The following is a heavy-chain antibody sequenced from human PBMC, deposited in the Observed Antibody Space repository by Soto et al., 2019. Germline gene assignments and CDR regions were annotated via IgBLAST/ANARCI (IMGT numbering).Heavy chain of an antibody. CDR1: GGSISSYY. D-gene: IGHD3-16*01. Sequence: SETRSLTYTVSGGSISSYYWSWIRHPLGKGLEWIGYIYYSGSTNYNPSLKSRVTISVDTSKNQFSLKLSSVTAADTAVYYCARVIMITFGTNTWFDPWGQGTLVTVS. CDR2: IYYSGST. CDR3: ARVIMITFGTNTWFDP. V-gene: IGHV4-59*01. J-gene: IGHJ5*02.